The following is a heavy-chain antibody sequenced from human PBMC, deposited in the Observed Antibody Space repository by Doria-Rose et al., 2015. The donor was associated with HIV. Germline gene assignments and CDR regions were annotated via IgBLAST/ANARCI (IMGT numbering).Heavy chain of an antibody. J-gene: IGHJ4*02. CDR3: ARIKSSRWYHKYYFDF. CDR1: GVSLSSPGMG. V-gene: IGHV2-26*01. D-gene: IGHD6-13*01. CDR2: IFSDDER. Sequence: QVQLVQSGPVLVKPTETLTLTCTVSGVSLSSPGMGVGWIRQPPGKALEWLANIFSDDERCYKTSLKSRLTISRGTSKSQVVLTMTDMDPVDTATYYCARIKSSRWYHKYYFDFWGQGTLVIVSA.